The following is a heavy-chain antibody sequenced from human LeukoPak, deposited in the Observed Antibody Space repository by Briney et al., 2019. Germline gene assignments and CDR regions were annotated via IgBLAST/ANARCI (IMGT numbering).Heavy chain of an antibody. Sequence: SETLSLTCTVSGGSISSSSYYWGWIRQPPGKGLEWIGSIYYSGSTYYNPSLKSRVTISVDTSKNQFSLKLSSVTAADTAVYYCARVAGSYYDSSGYLDWGQGTLVTVSS. CDR3: ARVAGSYYDSSGYLD. D-gene: IGHD3-22*01. J-gene: IGHJ4*02. V-gene: IGHV4-39*07. CDR1: GGSISSSSYY. CDR2: IYYSGST.